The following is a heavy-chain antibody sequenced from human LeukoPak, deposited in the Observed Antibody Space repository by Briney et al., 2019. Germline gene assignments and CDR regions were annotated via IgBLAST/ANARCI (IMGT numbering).Heavy chain of an antibody. J-gene: IGHJ4*02. CDR2: ISYDGSDK. CDR3: AKIRVVFNWNYAYYFDS. D-gene: IGHD1-7*01. V-gene: IGHV3-30*18. Sequence: PGGSLRLSCAASGFTFSDYGMHWVRQAPGKGLEWVAVISYDGSDKYYADSVKGRFTISRGNSKNTLYLQMNSLRTEDTALYYCAKIRVVFNWNYAYYFDSWGQGTLVTVSS. CDR1: GFTFSDYG.